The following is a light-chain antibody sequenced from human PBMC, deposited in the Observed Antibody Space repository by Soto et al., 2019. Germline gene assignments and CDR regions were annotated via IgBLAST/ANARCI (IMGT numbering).Light chain of an antibody. CDR2: GAS. Sequence: EIVMTQSPATLSVSPGERATFSCRASQSVGCNLAWYQQKPGQGPRLLIYGASTRATDIPARFSGSGSGTGFTLTISSLQSEDFAVYYCQQYNKWPFTFGPGTKVDIK. J-gene: IGKJ3*01. V-gene: IGKV3-15*01. CDR3: QQYNKWPFT. CDR1: QSVGCN.